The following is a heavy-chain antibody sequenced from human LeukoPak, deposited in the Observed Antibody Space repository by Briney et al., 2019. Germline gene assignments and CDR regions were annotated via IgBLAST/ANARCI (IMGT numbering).Heavy chain of an antibody. Sequence: PGGSLRLSCAASGFTFSSYAMHWVRQAPGKGLEWVAVIWYDGSNKYYADSVKGRFTISRDNSKNTLYLQMNSLRAEDTAVYYCARDGISGYSYGYDYWGQGTLVTVSS. CDR3: ARDGISGYSYGYDY. D-gene: IGHD5-18*01. V-gene: IGHV3-33*08. J-gene: IGHJ4*02. CDR2: IWYDGSNK. CDR1: GFTFSSYA.